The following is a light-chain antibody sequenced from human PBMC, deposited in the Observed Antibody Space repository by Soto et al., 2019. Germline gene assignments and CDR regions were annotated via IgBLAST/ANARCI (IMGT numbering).Light chain of an antibody. CDR1: SSDIGDSNY. Sequence: QSALTQPASVSGSPGQSITISCTGTSSDIGDSNYVSWYQQHPGKAPKLVIYDVSNRPSGVFNRFPGSKSSNTASLTISGLQADEVADYYCSSFRSSSTSYVFGTGTKVTVL. CDR2: DVS. J-gene: IGLJ1*01. V-gene: IGLV2-14*03. CDR3: SSFRSSSTSYV.